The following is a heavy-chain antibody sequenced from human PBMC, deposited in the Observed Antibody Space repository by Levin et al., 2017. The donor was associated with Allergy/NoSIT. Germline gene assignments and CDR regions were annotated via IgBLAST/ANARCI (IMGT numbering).Heavy chain of an antibody. V-gene: IGHV3-33*01. CDR2: IWYDGSNE. Sequence: AGGSLRLSCAASGFTFNSYGMHWVRQSPGKGLEWAAAIWYDGSNEYYADSVKGRFTISRDNSKNTLYLQMNSLRVEDTAMYYCARSRGLEGFEGTNYDYWGQGPLVTVSS. D-gene: IGHD3-10*01. CDR3: ARSRGLEGFEGTNYDY. J-gene: IGHJ4*02. CDR1: GFTFNSYG.